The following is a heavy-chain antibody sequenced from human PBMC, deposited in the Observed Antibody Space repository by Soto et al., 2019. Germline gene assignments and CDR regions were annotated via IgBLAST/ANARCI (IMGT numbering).Heavy chain of an antibody. CDR3: AGFFGYRYGRVDP. V-gene: IGHV4-34*01. J-gene: IGHJ5*02. D-gene: IGHD5-18*01. CDR1: GVSFSDYY. CDR2: INHSGST. Sequence: SETLSLTCAVYGVSFSDYYWSWIRQPPGKGLEWIGEINHSGSTNYTPSLKSRATISVDTSKNQFSLKLSSVTAADTAVYYCAGFFGYRYGRVDPWGQGTLVTVPS.